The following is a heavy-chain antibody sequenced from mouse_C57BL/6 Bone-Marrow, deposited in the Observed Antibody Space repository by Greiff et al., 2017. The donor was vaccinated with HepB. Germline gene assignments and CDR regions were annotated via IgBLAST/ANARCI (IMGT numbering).Heavy chain of an antibody. CDR2: IWRGGST. J-gene: IGHJ4*01. V-gene: IGHV2-5*01. CDR3: AKPDTQGYYAMDY. Sequence: QVQLKQSGPGLVQPSQSLSITCTVSGFSFTSYGVHWVRQSPGKGLEWLGVIWRGGSTDYNAAFLSRLSITKDNSDNKAFFRMNSLQADDTAIYYCAKPDTQGYYAMDYWGQGTSVTVSS. D-gene: IGHD3-3*01. CDR1: GFSFTSYG.